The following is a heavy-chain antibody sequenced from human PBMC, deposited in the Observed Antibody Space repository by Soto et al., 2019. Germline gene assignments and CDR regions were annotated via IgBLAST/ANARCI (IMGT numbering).Heavy chain of an antibody. Sequence: GGSLRLSCAASGFTFSSYGMHWVRQAPGKGLEWVAVISYDGSNKYYADSVKGRFTISRDNSKNTLYLQMNSLRAEDTAVYYCAKGGSSHLYYYYGTDVWGQGTTVTVSS. D-gene: IGHD6-6*01. CDR1: GFTFSSYG. V-gene: IGHV3-30*18. CDR3: AKGGSSHLYYYYGTDV. J-gene: IGHJ6*02. CDR2: ISYDGSNK.